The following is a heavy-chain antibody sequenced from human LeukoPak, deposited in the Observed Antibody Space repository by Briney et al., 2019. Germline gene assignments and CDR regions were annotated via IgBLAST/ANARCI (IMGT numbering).Heavy chain of an antibody. V-gene: IGHV3-48*02. J-gene: IGHJ4*02. CDR1: GFTFSSYC. D-gene: IGHD4-17*01. CDR3: ARGDDDYVRYFDY. Sequence: PGGSLRLSCAASGFTFSSYCMIWVRQAPGKGLEWVSYISSGSSTRCYGDSVKGRFTISRDNAKNSLYLQMNSLRDEDTAVYYCARGDDDYVRYFDYWGQGTLVAVSS. CDR2: ISSGSSTR.